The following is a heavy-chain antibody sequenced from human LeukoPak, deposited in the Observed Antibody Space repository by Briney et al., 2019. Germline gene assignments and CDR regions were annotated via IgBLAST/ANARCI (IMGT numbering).Heavy chain of an antibody. V-gene: IGHV1-8*01. D-gene: IGHD5-12*01. Sequence: ASVKVSCKASGYTFTSYDINWVRQATGQGLEWMGWMNPNSGNTGYTQKFQGRVTMTRNTSISTAYMELSSLRSEDTAVYYCARGSGGYDGDVFDIWGQGTMVTVSS. CDR1: GYTFTSYD. CDR3: ARGSGGYDGDVFDI. J-gene: IGHJ3*02. CDR2: MNPNSGNT.